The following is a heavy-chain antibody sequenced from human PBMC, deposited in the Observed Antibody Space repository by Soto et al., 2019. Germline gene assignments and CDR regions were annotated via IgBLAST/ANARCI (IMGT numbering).Heavy chain of an antibody. CDR3: ARTAGMFRGGTYPKVLYSHLAP. CDR1: GYTFTKYG. CDR2: ISPYDGNT. Sequence: QAQLVQSGAELKKPGASVTISCQASGYTFTKYGIAWVRQAPGQGLEWMGWISPYDGNTVYAQKVEGRATMTTDTSTTTAYMELKSLRSDDTALYYCARTAGMFRGGTYPKVLYSHLAPWGQGTPVTVSS. J-gene: IGHJ5*02. V-gene: IGHV1-18*01. D-gene: IGHD1-7*01.